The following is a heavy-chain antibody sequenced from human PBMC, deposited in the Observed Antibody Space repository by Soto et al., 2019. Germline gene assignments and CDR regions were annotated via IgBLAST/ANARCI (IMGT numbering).Heavy chain of an antibody. Sequence: GASVKVSCKASGYSFTDHYIHWVRQAPGQGLEWMGWVNPNTGGTNYAQMFHGSVTMTRATSITTAYIELTSLRSVDTALFFFSTLDSGGYYGKALDIWGQGTLVTVSS. CDR2: VNPNTGGT. CDR1: GYSFTDHY. CDR3: STLDSGGYYGKALDI. D-gene: IGHD3-22*01. V-gene: IGHV1-2*02. J-gene: IGHJ4*03.